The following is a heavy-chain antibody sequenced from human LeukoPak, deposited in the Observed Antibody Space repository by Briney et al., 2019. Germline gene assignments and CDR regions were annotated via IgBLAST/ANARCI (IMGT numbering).Heavy chain of an antibody. Sequence: QPGGSLRLSCAASGFTFSSYAMSWVRQAPGKGLEWVSAISGSGGSTYYADSVKGRFTISRDNCKNTLYLQMNSLRAEDTAVYSCAKQLGYSSGWDYFDYWGQGTLVTVSS. CDR2: ISGSGGST. CDR1: GFTFSSYA. D-gene: IGHD6-19*01. CDR3: AKQLGYSSGWDYFDY. J-gene: IGHJ4*02. V-gene: IGHV3-23*01.